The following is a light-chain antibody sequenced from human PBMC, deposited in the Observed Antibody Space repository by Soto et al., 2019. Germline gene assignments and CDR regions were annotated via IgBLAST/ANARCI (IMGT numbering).Light chain of an antibody. CDR2: GAS. Sequence: EIVMTQSSATLSVSPGERVILSCRASQSINSDLAWYQQKPGQAPRFLIYGASTRATGIPARFSGSGSGTQFTLTISSLQSEDSALYYCQHYYSWPWTFGQGTKV. CDR3: QHYYSWPWT. CDR1: QSINSD. J-gene: IGKJ1*01. V-gene: IGKV3-15*01.